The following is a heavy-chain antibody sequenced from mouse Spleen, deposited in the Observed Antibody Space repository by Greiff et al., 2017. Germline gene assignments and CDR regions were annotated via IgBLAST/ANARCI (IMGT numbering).Heavy chain of an antibody. CDR1: GYSFTGYF. CDR2: INPYNGDT. J-gene: IGHJ4*01. Sequence: EVKLVESGPELVKPGDSVKISCKASGYSFTGYFMNWVMQSHGKSLEWIGRINPYNGDTFYNQKFKGKATLTVDKSSSTAHMELRSLTSEDSAVYYCATRDAMDYWGQGTSVTVSS. V-gene: IGHV1-20*01. CDR3: ATRDAMDY.